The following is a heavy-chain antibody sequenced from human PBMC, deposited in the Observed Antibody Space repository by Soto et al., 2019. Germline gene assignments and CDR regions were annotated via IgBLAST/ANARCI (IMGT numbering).Heavy chain of an antibody. Sequence: PGGSLRLSCAASGFTFSNAWMNWVRQAPGKGLEWVGRIKSKTDGGTTDYAAPVKGRFTISRDDSKNTLYLQMNSLKTEDTAVYYCTTRGNGSSWYSDHPPYYYYGMDVWGQGTTVTVSS. CDR1: GFTFSNAW. D-gene: IGHD6-13*01. J-gene: IGHJ6*02. CDR2: IKSKTDGGTT. V-gene: IGHV3-15*07. CDR3: TTRGNGSSWYSDHPPYYYYGMDV.